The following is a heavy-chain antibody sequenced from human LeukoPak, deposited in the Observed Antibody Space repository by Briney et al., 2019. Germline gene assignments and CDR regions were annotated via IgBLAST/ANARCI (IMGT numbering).Heavy chain of an antibody. J-gene: IGHJ3*01. D-gene: IGHD3-3*02. CDR3: AKDRENGNGIWDAFDV. CDR1: GFTFNVQA. Sequence: GSLRLSLAASGFTFNVQAMYWVPQAPRKGLEWVSSIGTPDSTHYANSVKGRFTTSRDDSKNTVFLQMNSLRAEDSATYYCAKDRENGNGIWDAFDVWGQGTVVTVSS. V-gene: IGHV3-23*01. CDR2: IGTPDST.